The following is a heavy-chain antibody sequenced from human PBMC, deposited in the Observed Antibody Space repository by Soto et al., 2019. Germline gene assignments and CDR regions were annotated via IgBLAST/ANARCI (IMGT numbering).Heavy chain of an antibody. CDR2: IDWDDDK. Sequence: SGPTLVNPTQTLTLTCTFSGFSLSTSGMCVSWIRQPPGKAPEWLALIDWDDDKYYSTSLKTRLTISKDTSKNQVVLTMTNMDPVDTATYYCARIRKGDGYFVFDYWGQGTLVTVSS. CDR1: GFSLSTSGMC. J-gene: IGHJ4*02. D-gene: IGHD5-12*01. CDR3: ARIRKGDGYFVFDY. V-gene: IGHV2-70*01.